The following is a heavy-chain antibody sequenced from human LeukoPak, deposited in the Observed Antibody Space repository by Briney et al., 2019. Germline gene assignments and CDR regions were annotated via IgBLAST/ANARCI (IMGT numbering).Heavy chain of an antibody. CDR3: ARGMAAAEFGWFDP. V-gene: IGHV4-34*01. J-gene: IGHJ5*02. D-gene: IGHD6-13*01. CDR1: GGSFSGYY. CDR2: INHSGST. Sequence: SETLSLTCAVYGGSFSGYYWSWIRQPPGKGLEWIGEINHSGSTNYNPSLKSRVTISVDTSKNQFSLKLSSVTAADTAVYYCARGMAAAEFGWFDPWGQGTLVTVSS.